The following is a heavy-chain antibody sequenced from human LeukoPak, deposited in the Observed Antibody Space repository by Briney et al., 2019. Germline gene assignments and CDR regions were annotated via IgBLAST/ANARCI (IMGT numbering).Heavy chain of an antibody. V-gene: IGHV1-69*05. J-gene: IGHJ6*03. CDR3: ARDLDYYYYMDV. CDR1: GGTFSSYA. CDR2: IIPIFGTA. Sequence: ASVKVSCKASGGTFSSYAISWVRQAPGQGLEWMGRIIPIFGTANYAQKFQGRVTITTDESTSTAYMELSSLRSEDTAVYYGARDLDYYYYMDVWGKGTTVTVSS.